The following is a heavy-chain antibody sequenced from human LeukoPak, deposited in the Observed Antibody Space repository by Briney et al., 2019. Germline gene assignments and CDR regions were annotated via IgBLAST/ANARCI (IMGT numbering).Heavy chain of an antibody. J-gene: IGHJ3*02. CDR1: GGSISSGSYY. V-gene: IGHV4-61*02. Sequence: SETLSLTCTVSGGSISSGSYYWSWIRQPAGKGLEWIVRIYTSGSTNYNPSLKSRVTISVDTSKNQFSLKLSSVTAADTAVYYCARVVVAATGGATDAFDIWGQGTMVTVSS. CDR2: IYTSGST. D-gene: IGHD2-15*01. CDR3: ARVVVAATGGATDAFDI.